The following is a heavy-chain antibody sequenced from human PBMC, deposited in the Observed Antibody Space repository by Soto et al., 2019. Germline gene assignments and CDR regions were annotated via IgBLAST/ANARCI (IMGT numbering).Heavy chain of an antibody. V-gene: IGHV1-18*01. Sequence: ASVKVSCKASGYTFTSYGISWVRQAPGQGLEWMGWISAYNGNTNYAQKLQGRVTMTTDTSTSTAYMELRSLRSDDTAVYYCARDHCSGGSCHYYYGMDVWGQGTTVTVSS. CDR2: ISAYNGNT. D-gene: IGHD2-15*01. CDR3: ARDHCSGGSCHYYYGMDV. CDR1: GYTFTSYG. J-gene: IGHJ6*02.